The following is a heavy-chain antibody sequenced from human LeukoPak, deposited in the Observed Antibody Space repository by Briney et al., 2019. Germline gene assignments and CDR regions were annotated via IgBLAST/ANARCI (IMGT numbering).Heavy chain of an antibody. J-gene: IGHJ3*02. CDR2: MNPNSGNT. Sequence: GASVKVSCKASGYTFTSYDINWVRQATGQGLEWMGWMNPNSGNTGYAQKFQGRVTMTRNTSISTAYMELSSLRSEDTAVYYCAVPPLGSGWYISAFDIWGQGTMVTVSS. CDR1: GYTFTSYD. D-gene: IGHD6-19*01. V-gene: IGHV1-8*01. CDR3: AVPPLGSGWYISAFDI.